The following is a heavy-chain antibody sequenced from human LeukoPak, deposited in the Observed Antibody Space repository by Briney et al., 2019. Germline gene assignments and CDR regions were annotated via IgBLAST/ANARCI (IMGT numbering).Heavy chain of an antibody. CDR3: ARGCSGGSCYSSPAEYFQH. CDR2: ISAYNGNT. J-gene: IGHJ1*01. V-gene: IGHV1-18*01. Sequence: ASVKVSCKASGYTFTSYGISWVRQAPAQGLEWMGWISAYNGNTNYAQKLQGGVTMTTDTSTSTAYMELRSLRSDDTAVYYCARGCSGGSCYSSPAEYFQHWGQGTLVTVSS. CDR1: GYTFTSYG. D-gene: IGHD2-15*01.